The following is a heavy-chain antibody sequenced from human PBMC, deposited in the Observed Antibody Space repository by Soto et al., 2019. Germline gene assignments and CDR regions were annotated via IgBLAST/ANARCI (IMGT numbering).Heavy chain of an antibody. D-gene: IGHD2-21*02. CDR1: GDTFTDYY. CDR2: VNPSGGHT. J-gene: IGHJ4*02. V-gene: IGHV1-46*01. Sequence: QVQLMQSGAEVKKPGASVKVSCKASGDTFTDYYIHWVRQAPGQGLELMGTVNPSGGHTTYAQHFLGRVTTTRDTSTSTLYMELTSLTSDDTAIYYCARGGHVVVVTAALDYWGQGTLVTLSS. CDR3: ARGGHVVVVTAALDY.